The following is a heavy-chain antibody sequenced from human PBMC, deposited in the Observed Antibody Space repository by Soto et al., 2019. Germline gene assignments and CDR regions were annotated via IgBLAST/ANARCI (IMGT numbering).Heavy chain of an antibody. V-gene: IGHV3-53*01. D-gene: IGHD4-17*01. CDR3: ARARGVTTGWFDP. Sequence: GGSLRLSCAASGFTVSSNYMSWVRQAPGKGLEWVSVIYSGGSTYYADSVKGRSTISRDNSKNTLYLQMNSLRAEDTAVYYCARARGVTTGWFDPWGQGTLVTVSS. CDR2: IYSGGST. CDR1: GFTVSSNY. J-gene: IGHJ5*02.